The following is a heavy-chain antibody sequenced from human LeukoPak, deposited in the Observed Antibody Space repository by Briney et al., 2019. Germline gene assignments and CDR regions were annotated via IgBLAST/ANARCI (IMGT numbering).Heavy chain of an antibody. CDR1: GFTFSSYW. J-gene: IGHJ4*02. CDR3: ARDPGKTTFDY. Sequence: GSLRLSCAASGFTFSSYWMHWVRQAPGKGLVWVSRINSDGSTTSYADSVEGRFTISRDNAKNTLYLQMNSLRAEDTAVYYCARDPGKTTFDYWGQGTLVTVSS. CDR2: INSDGSTT. V-gene: IGHV3-74*01. D-gene: IGHD1-14*01.